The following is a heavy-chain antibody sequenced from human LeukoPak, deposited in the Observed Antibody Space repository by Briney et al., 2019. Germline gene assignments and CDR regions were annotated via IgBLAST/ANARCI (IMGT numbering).Heavy chain of an antibody. CDR1: GFTFSSYS. V-gene: IGHV3-48*04. Sequence: GGSLRLSCAASGFTFSSYSMNWVRQAPGKGLEWVSYISSSSSTIYYADSVKGRFTISRDNAKNSLYLQMNSLRAEDTAVYYCAGELGTGGTIVVVPAAMGYWGQGTLVTVSS. J-gene: IGHJ4*02. D-gene: IGHD2-2*01. CDR3: AGELGTGGTIVVVPAAMGY. CDR2: ISSSSSTI.